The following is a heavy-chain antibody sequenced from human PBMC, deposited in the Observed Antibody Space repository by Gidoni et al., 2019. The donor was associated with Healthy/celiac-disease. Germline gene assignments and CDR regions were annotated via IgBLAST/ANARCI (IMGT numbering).Heavy chain of an antibody. Sequence: QVQLQESGPGLVKPSQTLSHTCTVSGGSISSGGYYWSWIRQHPGKGLEWIGYIYYSGSTYYNPSLKSRVTISVDTSKNQFSLKLSSVTAADTAVYYCARDTGEIGYCSGGSCYSGYYYGMDVWGQGTTVTVSS. CDR2: IYYSGST. CDR3: ARDTGEIGYCSGGSCYSGYYYGMDV. CDR1: GGSISSGGYY. V-gene: IGHV4-31*03. J-gene: IGHJ6*02. D-gene: IGHD2-15*01.